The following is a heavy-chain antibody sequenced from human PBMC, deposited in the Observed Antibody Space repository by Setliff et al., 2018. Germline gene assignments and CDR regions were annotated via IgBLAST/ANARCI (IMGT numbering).Heavy chain of an antibody. CDR1: GYTFSRYG. CDR3: ARDLGGIWKTYFDY. CDR2: ISAYNGNT. J-gene: IGHJ4*02. Sequence: ASVKVSCKASGYTFSRYGISWVRQAPGQGLEWMGWISAYNGNTNYAQKLQGRVTMTTNTSTSTAYMELRSLRSDDTAVYYCARDLGGIWKTYFDYWGQGTLVTVSS. D-gene: IGHD1-1*01. V-gene: IGHV1-18*01.